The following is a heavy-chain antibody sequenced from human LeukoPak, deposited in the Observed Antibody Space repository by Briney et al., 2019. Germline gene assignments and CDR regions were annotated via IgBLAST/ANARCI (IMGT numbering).Heavy chain of an antibody. D-gene: IGHD1-1*01. Sequence: SETLSPASIVEVRSTISTSDCCGWIRQPPGRGLEWLGSIYYSGTTYYNPSLKSRLTISVGTSKNQFSLKLNSVTAADTAVYYWAGSAPQVGNDRGQGTLVTVSS. CDR3: AGSAPQVGND. CDR2: IYYSGTT. CDR1: VRSTISTSDC. V-gene: IGHV4-39*01. J-gene: IGHJ4*02.